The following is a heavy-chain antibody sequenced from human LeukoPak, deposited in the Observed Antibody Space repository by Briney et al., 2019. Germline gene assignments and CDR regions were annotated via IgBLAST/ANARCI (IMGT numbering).Heavy chain of an antibody. J-gene: IGHJ6*03. Sequence: SETLSLTCTVSGGSISSYYWSWIRQPPGKGLEWIGYIYYSGSTNYNPSLKSRVTISVDTSKNQFSLKLSSVTAADTAVYYCARDAGGIVVVPAATPIYYYYYYMDVWGKGTTVTVSS. D-gene: IGHD2-2*01. V-gene: IGHV4-59*12. CDR1: GGSISSYY. CDR3: ARDAGGIVVVPAATPIYYYYYYMDV. CDR2: IYYSGST.